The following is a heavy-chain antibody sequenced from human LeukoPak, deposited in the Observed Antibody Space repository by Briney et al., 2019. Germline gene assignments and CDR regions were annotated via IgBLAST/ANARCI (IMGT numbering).Heavy chain of an antibody. CDR3: AREFSGTSIAARVFDS. V-gene: IGHV4-4*07. Sequence: SETLSLTCTVSGGSITSYYGTYIRQPAGKGLEGIGRIHTSGSTNYNHSLKSRVTMSVDTSKNQFSLNLSSVTAADTAMYYCAREFSGTSIAARVFDSWGQGTLVTVSS. D-gene: IGHD6-6*01. CDR2: IHTSGST. J-gene: IGHJ4*02. CDR1: GGSITSYY.